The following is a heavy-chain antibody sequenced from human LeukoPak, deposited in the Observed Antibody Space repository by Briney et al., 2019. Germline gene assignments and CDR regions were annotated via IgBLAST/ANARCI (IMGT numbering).Heavy chain of an antibody. J-gene: IGHJ4*02. CDR1: GFTFSSYE. CDR3: AKGGGVIGRSYYFDY. Sequence: GGSLRLSCAASGFTFSSYEMNWVRQAPGKGLEWVSYISSSGSTIYYADSVKGRFTISRDNAKNSLYLQMNSLRAEDTAVYYCAKGGGVIGRSYYFDYWGQGTLVTVSS. V-gene: IGHV3-48*03. D-gene: IGHD2-8*02. CDR2: ISSSGSTI.